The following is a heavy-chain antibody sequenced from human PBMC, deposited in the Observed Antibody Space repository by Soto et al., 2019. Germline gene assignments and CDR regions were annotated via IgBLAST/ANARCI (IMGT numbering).Heavy chain of an antibody. CDR1: GFNFYTSW. CDR2: IDQDGNEK. CDR3: SRRLEV. V-gene: IGHV3-7*05. J-gene: IGHJ6*02. Sequence: EVQLVESGGALVQPGGSLRLSCAASGFNFYTSWMDWVRQSPGKGLEWVANIDQDGNEKYYVDSAKGRFTISRDNARNLLYLQMNSLRAEDTGVYYCSRRLEVWGHGTTVTVSS.